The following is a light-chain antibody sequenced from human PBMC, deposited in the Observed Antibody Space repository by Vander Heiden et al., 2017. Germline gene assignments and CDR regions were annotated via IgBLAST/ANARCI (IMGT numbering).Light chain of an antibody. V-gene: IGLV1-47*01. J-gene: IGLJ1*01. Sequence: SVLTHSPSVSASPAQSVTISCSGSRSNIGSNYVYWYQQFPGTAPKLLIYRTYQRPSGVPDRFSGSTSGTSASLAIRGLRSEDEADYFCASWDDSLPEGVFGTGTKVTVL. CDR3: ASWDDSLPEGV. CDR2: RTY. CDR1: RSNIGSNY.